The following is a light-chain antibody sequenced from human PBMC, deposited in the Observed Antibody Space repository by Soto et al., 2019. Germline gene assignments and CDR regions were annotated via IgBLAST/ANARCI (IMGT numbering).Light chain of an antibody. CDR2: AAS. J-gene: IGKJ4*01. Sequence: DIQMTQSPSTLSGSVGDRVTITCRASQTISSWLAWYQQKPGKAPELLIYAASTLQSGVPSRFSGRGSATDFTLTISSLQPGDFATYYCQQSYSTPVTFGGGTKVDIK. CDR1: QTISSW. CDR3: QQSYSTPVT. V-gene: IGKV1-39*01.